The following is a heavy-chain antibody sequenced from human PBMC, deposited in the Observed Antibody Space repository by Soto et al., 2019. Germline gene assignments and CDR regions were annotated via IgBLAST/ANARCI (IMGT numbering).Heavy chain of an antibody. D-gene: IGHD4-17*01. J-gene: IGHJ4*02. CDR1: GYTFDSFG. V-gene: IGHV1-18*01. Sequence: QVQLVQSGPEVRKPGASVKVSCKASGYTFDSFGMSWVRQAPGQGLEWMGWISEYNRKTRYAQRLQGRMTITTDTSTSPAYMELRSLRSDDPAVYYWARDPATVSKVRFEYWGQGTLVTVSS. CDR3: ARDPATVSKVRFEY. CDR2: ISEYNRKT.